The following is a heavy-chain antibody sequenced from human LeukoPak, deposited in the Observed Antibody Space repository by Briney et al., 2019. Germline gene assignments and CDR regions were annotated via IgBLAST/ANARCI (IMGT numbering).Heavy chain of an antibody. D-gene: IGHD3-10*01. CDR2: ITWDSGRI. CDR1: GFSFHDYD. CDR3: AKDLDASGRQNDYYYYGMDV. V-gene: IGHV3-9*01. Sequence: GGSLRLSCAASGFSFHDYDMHWVRQAPGKGLERVAGITWDSGRIGYADSVKGRFTVSRDNAQNSLYLQMNSLRPEDTALYYCAKDLDASGRQNDYYYYGMDVWGQGTTVTVSS. J-gene: IGHJ6*02.